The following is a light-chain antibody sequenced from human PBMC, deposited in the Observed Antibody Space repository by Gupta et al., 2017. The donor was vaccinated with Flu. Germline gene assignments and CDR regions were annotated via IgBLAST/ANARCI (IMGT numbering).Light chain of an antibody. CDR3: QQTDSSPYS. V-gene: IGKV4-1*01. J-gene: IGKJ2*03. CDR1: QTILHSSSHKNY. Sequence: DIVMTHSPDSLAVSLGEKAIINCKSSQTILHSSSHKNYLAWYQLKPGQPPKMLIFWASTRESGVTDRFSGSGSGTDFTLTINSLQAEDVAVYCWQQTDSSPYSFGQGTKLEIK. CDR2: WAS.